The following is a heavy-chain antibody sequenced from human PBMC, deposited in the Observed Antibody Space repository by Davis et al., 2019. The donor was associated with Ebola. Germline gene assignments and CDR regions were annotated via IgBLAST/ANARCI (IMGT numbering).Heavy chain of an antibody. D-gene: IGHD4-17*01. Sequence: MPSETLSLTCTVSGGSINNYFWSWIRQPPGKGLEWIGNIHYLGNTNYNPSLKSRVTMSVDTSKNQFSLKLSSVTAVATAVYYCARGNYGDYIVLYYYNMDVWGQGTTVTVSS. CDR1: GGSINNYF. CDR3: ARGNYGDYIVLYYYNMDV. V-gene: IGHV4-59*01. J-gene: IGHJ6*02. CDR2: IHYLGNT.